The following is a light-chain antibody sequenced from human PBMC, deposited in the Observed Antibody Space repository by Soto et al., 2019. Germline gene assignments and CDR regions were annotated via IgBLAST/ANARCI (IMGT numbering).Light chain of an antibody. Sequence: QSALTQPASVSGSPGQSITISCTGTSSNIGSYNLVSWYQHHPGKAPKLIFSEGTKRPSGVFNRFSGSKSGNTASLTISGLQAEDEADYFCCSYAGGRTYVFGTGTKLTVL. CDR3: CSYAGGRTYV. CDR1: SSNIGSYNL. V-gene: IGLV2-23*01. CDR2: EGT. J-gene: IGLJ1*01.